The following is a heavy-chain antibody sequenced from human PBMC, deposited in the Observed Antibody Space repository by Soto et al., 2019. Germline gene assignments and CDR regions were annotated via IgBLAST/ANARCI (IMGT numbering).Heavy chain of an antibody. Sequence: PSETLSLTCTFSGGSISSSSFYWGWIRQTPGKGLEWIGSIYYTGNTYYNPSLKSRVTISVDTSKNQFSLKLSSVTAADTAVYYCASNSYGYIFYDHWGQGTLVTVSS. D-gene: IGHD5-18*01. CDR1: GGSISSSSFY. CDR3: ASNSYGYIFYDH. J-gene: IGHJ4*02. CDR2: IYYTGNT. V-gene: IGHV4-39*07.